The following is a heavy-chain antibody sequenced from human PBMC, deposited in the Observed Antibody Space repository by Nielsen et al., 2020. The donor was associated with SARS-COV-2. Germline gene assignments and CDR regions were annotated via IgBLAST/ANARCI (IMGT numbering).Heavy chain of an antibody. CDR3: TTVPAPRGFGY. CDR2: IKSRPDGGTT. J-gene: IGHJ4*02. Sequence: GGSLRLSCVVSGFTFSNAWMSWVRQAPGKGLEWVGRIKSRPDGGTTDFAAPVKDRFTISRDDPNNTLYLQMNSLKTEDTAFYYCTTVPAPRGFGYWGQGTLVTVSS. V-gene: IGHV3-15*01. CDR1: GFTFSNAW. D-gene: IGHD3-10*01.